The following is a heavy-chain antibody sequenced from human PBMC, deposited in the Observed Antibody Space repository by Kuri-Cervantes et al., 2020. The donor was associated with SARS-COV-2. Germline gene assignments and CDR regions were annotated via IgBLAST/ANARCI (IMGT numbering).Heavy chain of an antibody. CDR3: ARHLVEQLVRMCWFDP. Sequence: ASVKVSCKASGYTFTSYYMHWVRQAPGQGLEWMGIINPSGGSTSYAQKFQGRVTITADESTSTAYMELSSLRSEDTAVYYCARHLVEQLVRMCWFDPWGQGTLVTVSS. J-gene: IGHJ5*02. CDR1: GYTFTSYY. D-gene: IGHD6-6*01. V-gene: IGHV1-46*01. CDR2: INPSGGST.